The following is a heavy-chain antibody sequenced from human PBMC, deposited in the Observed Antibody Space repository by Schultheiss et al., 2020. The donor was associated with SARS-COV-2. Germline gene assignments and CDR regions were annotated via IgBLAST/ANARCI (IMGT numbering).Heavy chain of an antibody. V-gene: IGHV3-43*01. CDR3: AKGRDSGYDGALDY. J-gene: IGHJ4*02. CDR2: ISWDGGST. CDR1: GFTFDDYT. D-gene: IGHD5-12*01. Sequence: GGSLRLSCAASGFTFDDYTMHWVRQAPGKGLEWVCLISWDGGSTYYADSVKGRFTISRDNSKNTLYLQMNGLGAEDTALYYCAKGRDSGYDGALDYWGQGTLVTVAS.